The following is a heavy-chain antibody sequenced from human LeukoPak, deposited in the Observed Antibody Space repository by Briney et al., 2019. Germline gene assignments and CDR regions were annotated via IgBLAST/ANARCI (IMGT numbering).Heavy chain of an antibody. Sequence: SETLSLTCTVSGYSISSGYYWGWIRQPPGKGLEWIGSLYHSGSTYYNPSLKSRVTISLDTSKNQFSLKLNSVTAADTAIYYCARETSRGDYSPDFWGQGTLVTVSS. J-gene: IGHJ4*02. V-gene: IGHV4-38-2*02. D-gene: IGHD2-15*01. CDR2: LYHSGST. CDR1: GYSISSGYY. CDR3: ARETSRGDYSPDF.